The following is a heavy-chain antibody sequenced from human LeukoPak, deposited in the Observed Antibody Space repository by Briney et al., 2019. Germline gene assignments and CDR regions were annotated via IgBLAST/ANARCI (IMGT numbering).Heavy chain of an antibody. J-gene: IGHJ4*02. D-gene: IGHD6-6*01. CDR3: TRDSIAARGFVY. CDR1: GFTFSSYS. Sequence: GGSLRLSCAASGFTFSSYSMNWVRQAPGKGLEWVSYISTVSSHIYYADSVKGRFTLSRDKAKNSLYLQTNSLRAEVSAVYYCTRDSIAARGFVYWGQGTLVTVSS. V-gene: IGHV3-21*05. CDR2: ISTVSSHI.